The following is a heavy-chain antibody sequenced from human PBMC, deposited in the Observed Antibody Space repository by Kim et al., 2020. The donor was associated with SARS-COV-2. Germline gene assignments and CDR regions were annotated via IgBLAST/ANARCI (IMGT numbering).Heavy chain of an antibody. CDR3: ASEGHSSGRAGNFDN. V-gene: IGHV3-30*03. J-gene: IGHJ4*01. CDR2: ISADESTK. D-gene: IGHD6-19*01. Sequence: GGSLRLSCAGSGFTFGSAHMHWVLQAPGKGLEWVAVISADESTKGYADSVRGRFSGSRDNSQNTLFLQIDSLRPEDTAVYYCASEGHSSGRAGNFDNCG. CDR1: GFTFGSAH.